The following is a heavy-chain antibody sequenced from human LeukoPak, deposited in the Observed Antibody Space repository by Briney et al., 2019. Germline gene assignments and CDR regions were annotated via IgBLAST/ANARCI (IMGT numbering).Heavy chain of an antibody. J-gene: IGHJ4*02. D-gene: IGHD6-13*01. CDR1: GFTFSGYA. V-gene: IGHV3-23*01. Sequence: PGGSLRLSCAASGFTFSGYAMSWVRQAPGKGLEWVSSIGGSGGSTYYADSVKGRFTISRDNSKNTLYLQMNSLRAEDTAVYYCAKVETAAAATLRGFDYWGQGTLVTVSS. CDR3: AKVETAAAATLRGFDY. CDR2: IGGSGGST.